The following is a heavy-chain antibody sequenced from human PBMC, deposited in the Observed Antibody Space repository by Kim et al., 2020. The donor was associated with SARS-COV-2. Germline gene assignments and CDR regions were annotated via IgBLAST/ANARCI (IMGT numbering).Heavy chain of an antibody. J-gene: IGHJ4*02. CDR2: ISAYNGNT. CDR3: ARGAVAYCGGDCYSFDY. CDR1: GYTFTSYG. Sequence: ASVKVSCKASGYTFTSYGISWVRQAPGQGLEWMGWISAYNGNTNYAQKLQGRVTMTTDTSTSTAYMELRSLRSDDTAVYYCARGAVAYCGGDCYSFDYWGQGTLVTVSS. V-gene: IGHV1-18*04. D-gene: IGHD2-21*02.